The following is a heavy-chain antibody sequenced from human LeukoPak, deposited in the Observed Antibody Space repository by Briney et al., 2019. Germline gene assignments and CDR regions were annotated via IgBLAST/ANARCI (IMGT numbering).Heavy chain of an antibody. J-gene: IGHJ4*02. V-gene: IGHV3-21*01. D-gene: IGHD7-27*01. CDR2: ISSSSSYI. CDR3: AGLGSSYFDY. Sequence: GGSLRLSCAASGFTFSSYSMNWVRQAPGKGLEWVSSISSSSSYIYYADSVRGRFTISRDNAKNPLYLQMNSLRAEDTAVYYCAGLGSSYFDYWGQGTLVTVSS. CDR1: GFTFSSYS.